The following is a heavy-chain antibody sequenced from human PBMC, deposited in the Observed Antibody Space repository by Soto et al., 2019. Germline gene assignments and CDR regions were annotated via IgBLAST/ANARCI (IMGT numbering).Heavy chain of an antibody. D-gene: IGHD3-10*01. Sequence: PSETLSLTCTVSGGSISSGGYYWSWIRQHPGKGLEWIGYIYYSGSTYYNPSLKSRVTISVDTSKNQFSLKLSSVTAADTAVYYCARELVKLVRGGLYYYYGMDVWGQGPTVTVYS. V-gene: IGHV4-31*03. CDR2: IYYSGST. CDR3: ARELVKLVRGGLYYYYGMDV. CDR1: GGSISSGGYY. J-gene: IGHJ6*02.